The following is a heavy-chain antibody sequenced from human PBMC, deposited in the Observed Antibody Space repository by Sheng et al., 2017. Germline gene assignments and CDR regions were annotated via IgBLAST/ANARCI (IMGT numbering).Heavy chain of an antibody. D-gene: IGHD3-3*01. CDR3: ARSGAHYDFWSGYYHKAHYFDY. J-gene: IGHJ4*02. Sequence: QVQLQQWGAGLLKPSETLSLTCAVYGGSFSGYYWSWIRQPPGKGLEWIGEINHSGSTNYNPSLKSRVTISVDTSKNQFSLKLSSVTAADTAVYYCARSGAHYDFWSGYYHKAHYFDYWGQGTLVTVSS. CDR2: INHSGST. V-gene: IGHV4-34*01. CDR1: GGSFSGYY.